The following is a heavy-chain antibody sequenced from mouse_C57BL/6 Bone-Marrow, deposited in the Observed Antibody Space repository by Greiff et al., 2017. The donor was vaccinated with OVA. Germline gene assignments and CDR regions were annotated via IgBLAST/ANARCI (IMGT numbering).Heavy chain of an antibody. CDR1: GFNIKDYY. D-gene: IGHD1-1*01. CDR2: LDPEDGDT. V-gene: IGHV14-1*01. CDR3: TTDGSSYFFDY. Sequence: VQLQQSGAELVRPGASVKLSCTASGFNIKDYYMHWVKQRPEQGLEWIGRLDPEDGDTEYAPKFQGKATMTADTSSNTAYLQLSSLTSEDTAVYYCTTDGSSYFFDYWGQGTTLTVSS. J-gene: IGHJ2*01.